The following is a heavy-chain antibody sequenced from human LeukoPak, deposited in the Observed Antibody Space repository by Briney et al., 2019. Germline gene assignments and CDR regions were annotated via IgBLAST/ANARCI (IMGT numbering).Heavy chain of an antibody. V-gene: IGHV1-69*01. CDR3: ARAGSGPAAPYDY. Sequence: SVKVSCKASGGTFSSYAISWVRQAPGQGLEWMGGIIPIFGTANYAQKFQGRVTITADESTSTAYMELSSLRSKDTAVYYCARAGSGPAAPYDYWGQGTLVTVSS. D-gene: IGHD2-2*01. J-gene: IGHJ4*02. CDR1: GGTFSSYA. CDR2: IIPIFGTA.